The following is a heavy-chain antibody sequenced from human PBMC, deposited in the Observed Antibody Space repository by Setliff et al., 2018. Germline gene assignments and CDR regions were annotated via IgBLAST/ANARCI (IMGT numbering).Heavy chain of an antibody. CDR2: FHTGGAT. Sequence: TLSLTCSVSGGSISSGGFYWSWIRQSAGRGLEWIGHFHTGGATDYNLSLKSRVTISLDPSKNQFSLRLSSVTAADAAVYFCARESATIGEFPLYYFDKWGQGIPVTVSS. V-gene: IGHV4-61*09. J-gene: IGHJ4*02. D-gene: IGHD3-10*01. CDR1: GGSISSGGFY. CDR3: ARESATIGEFPLYYFDK.